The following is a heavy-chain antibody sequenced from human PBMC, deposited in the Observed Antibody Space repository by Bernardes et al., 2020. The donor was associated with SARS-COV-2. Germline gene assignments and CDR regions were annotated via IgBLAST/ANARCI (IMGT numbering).Heavy chain of an antibody. V-gene: IGHV3-23*01. Sequence: GGSLRLSFAASGFTFRSYAMSWVRQAPGKGLEWVPAIRGSGGSTYYADSVKGRFTISRDNSKNTLYLQMNSLRAEDTAVYYCAKVRETGELFWWGQGTLVTVSS. CDR2: IRGSGGST. CDR3: AKVRETGELFW. CDR1: GFTFRSYA. J-gene: IGHJ4*02. D-gene: IGHD3-10*01.